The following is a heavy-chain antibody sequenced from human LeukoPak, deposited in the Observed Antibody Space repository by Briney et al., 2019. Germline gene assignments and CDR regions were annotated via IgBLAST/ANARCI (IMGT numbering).Heavy chain of an antibody. D-gene: IGHD2-15*01. Sequence: GGSLRLSCAASGFTFSYYAMHWVRQAPGKGLEWVSAISGSGGSTHYADSVEGRFTISRDNSKNTLYLQMNSLRAEDTAVYYCAKETVVVVAATPDAFDIWGQGTMVTVSS. J-gene: IGHJ3*02. CDR2: ISGSGGST. V-gene: IGHV3-23*01. CDR1: GFTFSYYA. CDR3: AKETVVVVAATPDAFDI.